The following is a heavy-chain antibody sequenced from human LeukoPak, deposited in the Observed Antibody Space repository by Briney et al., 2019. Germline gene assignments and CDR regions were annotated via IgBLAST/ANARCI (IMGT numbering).Heavy chain of an antibody. J-gene: IGHJ4*02. Sequence: GGSLRLSCAASGFTFSSYAMHWVRQAPGKGLEWVAVISYDGSNKYYADPVKGRFTISRDNSKNTLYLQMNSLRAEDTAVYYCAREDYDILTIDYWGQGTLVTVSS. CDR3: AREDYDILTIDY. V-gene: IGHV3-30*04. CDR1: GFTFSSYA. D-gene: IGHD3-9*01. CDR2: ISYDGSNK.